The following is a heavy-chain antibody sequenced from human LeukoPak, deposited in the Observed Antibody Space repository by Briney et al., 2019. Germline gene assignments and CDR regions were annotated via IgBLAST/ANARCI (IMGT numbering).Heavy chain of an antibody. Sequence: PSETLSLTCTVSGGSISSYYWSWIRQPPGKGLEWIGYIYYSGSTNYNPSLKSRVTISVDTSKNQFSLKLSSATAADTAVYYCAARRYYYDSSGYYLPEYFQHWGQGTLVTVSS. J-gene: IGHJ1*01. CDR2: IYYSGST. V-gene: IGHV4-59*01. CDR1: GGSISSYY. CDR3: AARRYYYDSSGYYLPEYFQH. D-gene: IGHD3-22*01.